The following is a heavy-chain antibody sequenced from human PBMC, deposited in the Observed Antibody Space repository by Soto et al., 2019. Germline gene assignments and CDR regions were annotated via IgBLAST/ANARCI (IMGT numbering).Heavy chain of an antibody. J-gene: IGHJ4*01. D-gene: IGHD6-19*01. CDR3: ARDPSPYTSGWYGVDF. CDR1: GFMFSAYA. V-gene: IGHV3-30*04. Sequence: QVQLVESGGGVVQPGRSLRLSCAASGFMFSAYAMLWVRQAPGKGLEWVAAISYDGTNKYYADSVKGRFTISRDKSKNTLFRQMNSLRAEDTAVYYCARDPSPYTSGWYGVDFWGHGTLVTVSS. CDR2: ISYDGTNK.